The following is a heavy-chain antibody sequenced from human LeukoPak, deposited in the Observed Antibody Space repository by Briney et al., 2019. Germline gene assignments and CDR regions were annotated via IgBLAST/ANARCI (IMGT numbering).Heavy chain of an antibody. V-gene: IGHV3-11*01. CDR1: GFTFSDYY. Sequence: PGGSLRLSCAASGFTFSDYYMSWIRQAPGKGLEWVSYISSSGSTIYYADSVKGRFTISRDNAKNSLYLQMNSLRAEDTAVYYCARDSGYEPINYYYYYGMDVWDQGTTVTVSS. J-gene: IGHJ6*02. D-gene: IGHD5-12*01. CDR2: ISSSGSTI. CDR3: ARDSGYEPINYYYYYGMDV.